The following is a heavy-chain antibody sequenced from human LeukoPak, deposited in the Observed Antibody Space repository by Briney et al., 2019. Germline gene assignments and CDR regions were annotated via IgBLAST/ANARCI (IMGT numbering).Heavy chain of an antibody. CDR2: IWYDGSSK. D-gene: IGHD2-15*01. CDR1: GFIFSNYG. Sequence: PGGSLRLSCAASGFIFSNYGVHWVRQAPRKGLEWVSLIWYDGSSKYYADSVKGRFTISRDNSKNTLYLQMNSLRDEDTALYYCARKGYCSGGSCYSGWFDYYSVGVWGQGTTVTVSS. J-gene: IGHJ6*02. V-gene: IGHV3-33*03. CDR3: ARKGYCSGGSCYSGWFDYYSVGV.